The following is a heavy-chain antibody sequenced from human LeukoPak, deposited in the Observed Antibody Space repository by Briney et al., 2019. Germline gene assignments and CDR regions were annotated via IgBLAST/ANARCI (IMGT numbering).Heavy chain of an antibody. CDR2: INWDGGST. CDR1: GFTFKDYG. V-gene: IGHV3-20*04. CDR3: AKGYCSSTSCYFDY. J-gene: IGHJ4*02. D-gene: IGHD2-2*01. Sequence: GGSLRLSCAASGFTFKDYGVSWVRQVPGKGLEWVAGINWDGGSTGYAESVKGRFTISRDNAKNSLYLQMNSLRAEDMALYYCAKGYCSSTSCYFDYWGQGTLVTVSS.